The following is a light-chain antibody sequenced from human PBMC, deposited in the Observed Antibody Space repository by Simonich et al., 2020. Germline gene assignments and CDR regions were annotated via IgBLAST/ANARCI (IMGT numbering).Light chain of an antibody. CDR3: GTWDSSLSAVV. CDR1: SSNIGNNY. V-gene: IGLV1-51*01. Sequence: QSVLTQPPSVSAAPGQKVTISCSGRSSNIGNNYLSWYQHLPGTAPKLLIYDNNKRPSGIPDRFSGSKSGTSATLGITGLQTGDEADYYCGTWDSSLSAVVFGGGTKLTVL. J-gene: IGLJ2*01. CDR2: DNN.